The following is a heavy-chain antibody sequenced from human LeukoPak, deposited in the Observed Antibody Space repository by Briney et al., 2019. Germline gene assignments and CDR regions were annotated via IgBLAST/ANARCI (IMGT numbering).Heavy chain of an antibody. Sequence: ASVKVSCKASGYTFTSHDINWGRHAPGQGLEWMGWMNPNSGDTGYPQTFQGRDTITRNTSISTPFMELSSLRAEDTGVYNSARYSSSLNGFDHWGQGTLVTVSS. V-gene: IGHV1-8*01. D-gene: IGHD6-6*01. CDR2: MNPNSGDT. CDR3: ARYSSSLNGFDH. CDR1: GYTFTSHD. J-gene: IGHJ4*02.